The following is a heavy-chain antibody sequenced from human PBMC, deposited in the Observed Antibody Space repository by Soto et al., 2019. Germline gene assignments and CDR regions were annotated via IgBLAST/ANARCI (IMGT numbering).Heavy chain of an antibody. V-gene: IGHV3-33*01. D-gene: IGHD2-2*01. CDR2: IWYDGSNK. Sequence: QVQLVESGGGVVQPGRSLRLSCAASGFTFSSYGMHWVRQAPGKGLEWVAVIWYDGSNKYYADSVKGRFTISRDNSKNTLYLQMNSLRAEDTAVYYCARDNSRGDQLPPYYYYYGMDVWGQGTTVTVSS. CDR3: ARDNSRGDQLPPYYYYYGMDV. J-gene: IGHJ6*02. CDR1: GFTFSSYG.